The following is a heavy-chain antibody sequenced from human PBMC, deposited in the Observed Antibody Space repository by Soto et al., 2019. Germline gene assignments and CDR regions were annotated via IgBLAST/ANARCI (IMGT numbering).Heavy chain of an antibody. D-gene: IGHD2-21*02. CDR1: GFTFSSYG. Sequence: HPGGSLRLSCAASGFTFSSYGMHWVRQAPGKGLEWVAVISYDGSNKYYADSVKGRFTISRDNSKNTLYLQMNSLRAEDTAVYYCAKDQAYCGGDCTAAFDYWGQGTLVTVSS. J-gene: IGHJ4*02. CDR2: ISYDGSNK. CDR3: AKDQAYCGGDCTAAFDY. V-gene: IGHV3-30*18.